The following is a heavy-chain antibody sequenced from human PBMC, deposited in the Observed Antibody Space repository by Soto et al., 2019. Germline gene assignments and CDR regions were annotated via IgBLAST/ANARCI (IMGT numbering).Heavy chain of an antibody. D-gene: IGHD4-4*01. J-gene: IGHJ3*02. Sequence: GGSLILSCTASGFTFGDYAMSWVRQAPGKGLEWVGFIRSKAYGGTTEYAASVKGRFTISRDDSKSIAYLQMNSLKTEDTAVYYCTRDASWPPNLAPTVAVTPDDVFDSWGQGTIVTVS. CDR2: IRSKAYGGTT. CDR3: TRDASWPPNLAPTVAVTPDDVFDS. CDR1: GFTFGDYA. V-gene: IGHV3-49*04.